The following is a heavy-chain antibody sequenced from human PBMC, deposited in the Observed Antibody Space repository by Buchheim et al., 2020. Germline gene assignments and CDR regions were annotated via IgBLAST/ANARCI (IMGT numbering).Heavy chain of an antibody. V-gene: IGHV1-18*01. CDR3: ARAYCSGGTCPYYYYFGMDV. CDR2: ISPYNGNT. D-gene: IGHD2-15*01. CDR1: GYIFTSYG. Sequence: QVQLVQSGAEVKKPGASVKVSCKASGYIFTSYGISWVRQAPGQGLEWMGWISPYNGNTDYGQNFQDRVSMTTDTPTTTPSMELTGLRSDDTAVYYCARAYCSGGTCPYYYYFGMDVWGQGTT. J-gene: IGHJ6*02.